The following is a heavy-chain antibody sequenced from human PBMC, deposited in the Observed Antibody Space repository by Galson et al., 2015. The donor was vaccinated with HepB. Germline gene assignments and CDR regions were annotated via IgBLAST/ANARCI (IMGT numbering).Heavy chain of an antibody. CDR3: ARDRHCSGGSCHTRSYYYYMDV. Sequence: SVKVSCKASGGTFSSYAISWVRQAPGQGLEWMGGIIPIFGTANYAQKFQGRVTITADESTSTAYMELSSLRSEDTAVYYCARDRHCSGGSCHTRSYYYYMDVWGKGTTVTVSS. J-gene: IGHJ6*03. V-gene: IGHV1-69*13. D-gene: IGHD2-15*01. CDR2: IIPIFGTA. CDR1: GGTFSSYA.